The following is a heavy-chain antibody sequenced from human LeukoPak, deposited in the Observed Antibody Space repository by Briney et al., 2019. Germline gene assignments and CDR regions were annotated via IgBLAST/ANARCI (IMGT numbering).Heavy chain of an antibody. D-gene: IGHD1-26*01. CDR2: IYYSGST. Sequence: PSETLSLTCTVSGGSISSYYWSWIRQPPGKGLEWIGYIYYSGSTNYNPSFKSRVTISVDTSKNQFSLKLSSVTAADTAVYYCAKKLGATGYFDLWGRGTLVTVSS. CDR3: AKKLGATGYFDL. CDR1: GGSISSYY. V-gene: IGHV4-59*01. J-gene: IGHJ2*01.